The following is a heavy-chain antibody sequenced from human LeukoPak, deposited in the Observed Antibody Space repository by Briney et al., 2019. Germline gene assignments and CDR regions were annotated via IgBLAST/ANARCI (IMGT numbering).Heavy chain of an antibody. Sequence: SETLSLTCTVSGGSISSYCWSWIRQPPGNGLEWIGYIYYSGSINYNPSLKSRVTISVDTSKNQFSLKLSSVTAADTAVYYCARAGLYGDYVGYWGQGTLVTVSS. D-gene: IGHD4-17*01. CDR2: IYYSGSI. CDR3: ARAGLYGDYVGY. CDR1: GGSISSYC. V-gene: IGHV4-59*01. J-gene: IGHJ4*02.